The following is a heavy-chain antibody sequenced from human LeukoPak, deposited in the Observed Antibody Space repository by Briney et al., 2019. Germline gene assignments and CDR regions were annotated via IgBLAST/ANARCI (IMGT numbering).Heavy chain of an antibody. CDR1: GFTFTSYS. CDR3: ARVSAGCGGDCSPYYYYGMDV. CDR2: ISSSSSYI. V-gene: IGHV3-21*01. J-gene: IGHJ6*02. Sequence: GGSLRLSCAASGFTFTSYSMNRVRQAPGKGLEWVSSISSSSSYIYYADSVKGRFTISRDNAKNSLYLQMNSLRAEDTAVYYCARVSAGCGGDCSPYYYYGMDVWGQGTTVTVSS. D-gene: IGHD2-21*02.